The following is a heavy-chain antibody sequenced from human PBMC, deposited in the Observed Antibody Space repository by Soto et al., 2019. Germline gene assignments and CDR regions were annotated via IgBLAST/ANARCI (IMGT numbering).Heavy chain of an antibody. D-gene: IGHD2-15*01. J-gene: IGHJ4*02. CDR1: GYSFTNYW. Sequence: GESLKISCKGSGYSFTNYWIHWVRQMAGKGLEWVGRMEPDGSYTNYSPSVQGHATISVDKSITTANLQWSSLQASDTAIYYCARLPPPTYCSGSTCSGYWGQGTLVTVSS. CDR3: ARLPPPTYCSGSTCSGY. V-gene: IGHV5-10-1*01. CDR2: MEPDGSYT.